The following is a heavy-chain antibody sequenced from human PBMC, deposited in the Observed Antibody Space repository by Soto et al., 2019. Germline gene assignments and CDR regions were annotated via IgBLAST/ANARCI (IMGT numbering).Heavy chain of an antibody. CDR3: ARCGDYISNLYGMDV. CDR2: INPNSGGT. Sequence: ASVKVSCKASGYTFTGYYMHWVRQAPGQGLEWMGWINPNSGGTNYAQKFQGWVTMTRDTSISTAYMELSRLRSDDTAVYYCARCGDYISNLYGMDVWGQGTTVTVSS. CDR1: GYTFTGYY. D-gene: IGHD4-17*01. V-gene: IGHV1-2*04. J-gene: IGHJ6*02.